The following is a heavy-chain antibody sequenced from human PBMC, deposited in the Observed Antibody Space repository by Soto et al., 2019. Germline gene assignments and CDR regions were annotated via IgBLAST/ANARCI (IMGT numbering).Heavy chain of an antibody. CDR2: IWYDGGNK. Sequence: QVQLVESGGGVVQPGRSLRLSCAASGFTFSSYGMHWVRQAPGKGLERVAVIWYDGGNKYYADSVKGRFTISRDNSKNTLYLQMNSLRAEDTAVYYCARDRGVDYDILTGYYNAGEGVDYYYSYYMDVWGKGTTVTVSS. D-gene: IGHD3-9*01. CDR1: GFTFSSYG. V-gene: IGHV3-33*01. CDR3: ARDRGVDYDILTGYYNAGEGVDYYYSYYMDV. J-gene: IGHJ6*03.